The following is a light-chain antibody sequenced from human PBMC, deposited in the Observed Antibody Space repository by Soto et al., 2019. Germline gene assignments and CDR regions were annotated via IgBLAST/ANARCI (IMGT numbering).Light chain of an antibody. CDR2: GAS. Sequence: EIVMTQSPATLSLSPGERASLSCRASQSLSNKLAWYQQKPGQAPRLLIYGASTRATDIPVRFSARGSGTEFTLTISSLQSEDFAVYYCQQYDNWPLTFGGGTKVDIK. CDR1: QSLSNK. CDR3: QQYDNWPLT. V-gene: IGKV3-15*01. J-gene: IGKJ4*01.